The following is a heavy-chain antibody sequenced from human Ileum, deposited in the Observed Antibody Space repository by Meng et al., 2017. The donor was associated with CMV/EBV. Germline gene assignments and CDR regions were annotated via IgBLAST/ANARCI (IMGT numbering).Heavy chain of an antibody. CDR3: ARDPGYCSSTSCYGDYYYGMDV. V-gene: IGHV3-74*01. CDR2: INSDGSST. D-gene: IGHD2-2*01. J-gene: IGHJ6*02. Sequence: GESLKISCTASGFTFTNYWMTWVRQAPGKGLVWVSRINSDGSSTSYADSVKGRFTISRDNAKNTLYLQMNSLRAEDTAVYYCARDPGYCSSTSCYGDYYYGMDVWGQGTTVTVSS. CDR1: GFTFTNYW.